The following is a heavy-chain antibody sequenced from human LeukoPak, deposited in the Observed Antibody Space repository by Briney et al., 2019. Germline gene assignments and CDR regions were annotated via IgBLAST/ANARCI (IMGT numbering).Heavy chain of an antibody. Sequence: ASVKVSCKASGYTFTSYGISWVRQAPGQGLEWMGWISAYNGNTNYAQKLQGRVTMTTDTSTSTVYMELRSLRSDDTAVYYCARALGPSIRFARKDYYYYGMDVWGQGTTVTVSS. CDR2: ISAYNGNT. J-gene: IGHJ6*02. CDR3: ARALGPSIRFARKDYYYYGMDV. V-gene: IGHV1-18*01. D-gene: IGHD3-3*01. CDR1: GYTFTSYG.